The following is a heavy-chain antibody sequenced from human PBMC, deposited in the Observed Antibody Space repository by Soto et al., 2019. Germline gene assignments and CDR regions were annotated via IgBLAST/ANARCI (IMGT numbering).Heavy chain of an antibody. Sequence: GESLKISCKGSGYSFTSYWISWVRQMPGKGLEWMGRIDPSDSYTNYSPSFQGHATISADKSISTAYLQWSSLKASDTAMYYCARTTVTTGSLDPWGQGTLVTVSS. J-gene: IGHJ5*02. CDR1: GYSFTSYW. CDR2: IDPSDSYT. CDR3: ARTTVTTGSLDP. D-gene: IGHD4-4*01. V-gene: IGHV5-10-1*01.